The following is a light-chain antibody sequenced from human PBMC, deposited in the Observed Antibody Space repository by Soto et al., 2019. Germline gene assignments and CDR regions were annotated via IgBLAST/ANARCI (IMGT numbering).Light chain of an antibody. Sequence: QSVLTQPAPVSGAPGQSITISCPGNSSDVGGYNYVSWYQRHPGKAPKLMIFDVSNRPSGVSNRFSGSKSANTASLTISGLQAEDEADYFCSSYTSSTTPYVFGTGPMVTVL. J-gene: IGLJ1*01. CDR3: SSYTSSTTPYV. CDR2: DVS. V-gene: IGLV2-14*03. CDR1: SSDVGGYNY.